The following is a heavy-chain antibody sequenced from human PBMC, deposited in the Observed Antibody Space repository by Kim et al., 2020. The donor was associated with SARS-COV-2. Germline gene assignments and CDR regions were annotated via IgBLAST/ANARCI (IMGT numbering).Heavy chain of an antibody. Sequence: GGSLRLSCSASGFTFSSYAMHWVRQAPGKGLEYVSAISSNGGSTYYADSVKGRFTISRDNSKNTLYLQMSSLRAEDTAVYYCVKDGDSSSWYFPFFDYWGQGTLVTVPS. J-gene: IGHJ4*02. CDR2: ISSNGGST. CDR3: VKDGDSSSWYFPFFDY. D-gene: IGHD6-13*01. V-gene: IGHV3-64D*06. CDR1: GFTFSSYA.